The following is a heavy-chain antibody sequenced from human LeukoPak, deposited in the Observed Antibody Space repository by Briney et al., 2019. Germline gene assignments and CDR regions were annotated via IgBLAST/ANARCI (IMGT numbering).Heavy chain of an antibody. CDR1: GGSISSYY. J-gene: IGHJ4*02. Sequence: SGTLCLTCTXSGGSISSYYWSWXXQPXGKGLEWIGYIYYSGSTNYNPSLKSRVTISVDTSKNQFSLKLSSVTAADTAVYYCXXVGSGSYYSGPDYWGQGTLVTVSS. D-gene: IGHD1-26*01. V-gene: IGHV4-59*01. CDR2: IYYSGST. CDR3: XXVGSGSYYSGPDY.